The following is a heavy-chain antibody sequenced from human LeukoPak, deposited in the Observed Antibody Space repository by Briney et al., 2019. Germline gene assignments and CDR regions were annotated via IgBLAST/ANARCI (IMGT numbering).Heavy chain of an antibody. D-gene: IGHD3-16*01. Sequence: SVKVTCKASGGTFSSYAISWVRQAPGQGLEWMGRIIPILGIANYAQKFQGRVTITADKSTSTAYMELSSLRSEDTAVYYCARGGKGYYFDYWGQGTLVTVSS. V-gene: IGHV1-69*04. CDR3: ARGGKGYYFDY. CDR1: GGTFSSYA. J-gene: IGHJ4*02. CDR2: IIPILGIA.